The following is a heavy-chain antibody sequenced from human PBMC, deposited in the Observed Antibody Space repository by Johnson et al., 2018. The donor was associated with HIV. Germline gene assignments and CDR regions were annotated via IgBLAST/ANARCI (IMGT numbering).Heavy chain of an antibody. J-gene: IGHJ3*02. D-gene: IGHD3-10*01. V-gene: IGHV3-20*04. Sequence: EQLEESGGGVVQPGRSLRLSCAASGFTFDYYGMTWVRQTPGKGLEWVSGINWNGGSIGYADSVKGRFTISRDNAKNSLYLQMSSLRAEDTALYYCASTGSGSDDAFDIWGQGTMVTVSS. CDR3: ASTGSGSDDAFDI. CDR1: GFTFDYYG. CDR2: INWNGGSI.